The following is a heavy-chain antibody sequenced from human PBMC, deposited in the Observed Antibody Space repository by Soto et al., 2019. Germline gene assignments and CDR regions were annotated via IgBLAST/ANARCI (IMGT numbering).Heavy chain of an antibody. D-gene: IGHD2-2*03. Sequence: LRLSCAASGFTFSRYWMHWARQAPGKGLVWVSRINSYGSSTDYADSVKGRFTISRDNAKNTLYLQMNSLRVEDTAVYYCARGWIGDLNDAFDIWGQGTMVTVSS. CDR3: ARGWIGDLNDAFDI. V-gene: IGHV3-74*01. CDR2: INSYGSST. CDR1: GFTFSRYW. J-gene: IGHJ3*02.